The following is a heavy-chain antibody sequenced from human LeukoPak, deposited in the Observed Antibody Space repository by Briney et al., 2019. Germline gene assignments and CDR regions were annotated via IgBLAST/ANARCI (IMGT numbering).Heavy chain of an antibody. CDR1: GFSFSSYA. Sequence: GGSLRLSCAASGFSFSSYAMNWVRQAPGKGLEWVSGISWNSGSIGYADSVKGRFTISRDNAKNSLYLQMNSLRAEDTALYYCASHLMITFGGVIPGAFDIWGQGTMVTVSS. J-gene: IGHJ3*02. CDR3: ASHLMITFGGVIPGAFDI. D-gene: IGHD3-16*02. V-gene: IGHV3-9*01. CDR2: ISWNSGSI.